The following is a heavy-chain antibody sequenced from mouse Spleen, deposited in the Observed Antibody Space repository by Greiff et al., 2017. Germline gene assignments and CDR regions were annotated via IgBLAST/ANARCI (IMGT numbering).Heavy chain of an antibody. J-gene: IGHJ4*01. CDR3: ARHGGGYYYAMDY. V-gene: IGHV5-9-3*01. Sequence: EVQVVESGGGLVKLGGSLKLSCAASGFTFSSYAMSWVRQTPEKRLEWVATISSGGGNTYYPDSVKGRFTISRDNAKNTLYLQMSSLKSEDTAMYYCARHGGGYYYAMDYWGQGTSVTVSS. D-gene: IGHD1-1*02. CDR2: ISSGGGNT. CDR1: GFTFSSYA.